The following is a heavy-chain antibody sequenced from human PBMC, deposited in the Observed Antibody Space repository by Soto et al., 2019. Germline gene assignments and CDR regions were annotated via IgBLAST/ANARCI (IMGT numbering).Heavy chain of an antibody. J-gene: IGHJ5*02. CDR1: GGSINSGGYY. Sequence: QVQLQESGPGLVKPSQNLSLTCTVSGGSINSGGYYWHWIRQHPEKGLEWIGYIYNSVITYYNPSLKSRFTISLHTSENQFSLKLSSVTAADTAVYYCARVVYPWGQGTLVTVSS. V-gene: IGHV4-31*03. CDR3: ARVVYP. D-gene: IGHD1-20*01. CDR2: IYNSVIT.